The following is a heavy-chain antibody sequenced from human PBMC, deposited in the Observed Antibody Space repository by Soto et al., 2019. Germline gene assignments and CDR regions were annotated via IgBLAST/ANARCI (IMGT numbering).Heavy chain of an antibody. J-gene: IGHJ6*03. CDR3: ARNRPSTIFGVVVSKGERTFLHMAV. D-gene: IGHD3-3*01. Sequence: GGSLRLSCAASGFTFSSYWMSWVRQAPGKGLEWVANIKQDGSEKYYVDSVKGRFTISRDNAKNSLYLQMNSLRAEDTAVYYCARNRPSTIFGVVVSKGERTFLHMAVWGKGTTVTVSS. V-gene: IGHV3-7*01. CDR2: IKQDGSEK. CDR1: GFTFSSYW.